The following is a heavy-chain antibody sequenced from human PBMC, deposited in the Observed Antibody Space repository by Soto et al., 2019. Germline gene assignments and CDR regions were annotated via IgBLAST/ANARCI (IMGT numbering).Heavy chain of an antibody. J-gene: IGHJ6*02. CDR3: ASPTSYLGELSLPPYYYYGMDV. Sequence: SVKVSCKASGGTFSSYAISWVRQAPGQGLEWMGGIIPIFSTANYAQKFQGRVTITADESTSTAYMELSSLRSEDTAVYYCASPTSYLGELSLPPYYYYGMDVWGQGTTVTVSS. D-gene: IGHD3-16*02. CDR2: IIPIFSTA. V-gene: IGHV1-69*13. CDR1: GGTFSSYA.